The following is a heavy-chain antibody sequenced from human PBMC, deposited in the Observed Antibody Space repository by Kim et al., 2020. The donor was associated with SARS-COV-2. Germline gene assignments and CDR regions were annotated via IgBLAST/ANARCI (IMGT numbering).Heavy chain of an antibody. Sequence: ASVKVSCKASGYTFTSYAMHWVRQAPGQRLEWMGWINAGNGNTKYSQKFQGRVTITRDTSASTAYMELSSLRSEDTAVYYCALGGSFGEYLNKKYYFDYWGQGTLVTVSS. CDR1: GYTFTSYA. V-gene: IGHV1-3*01. J-gene: IGHJ4*02. CDR2: INAGNGNT. CDR3: ALGGSFGEYLNKKYYFDY. D-gene: IGHD3-10*01.